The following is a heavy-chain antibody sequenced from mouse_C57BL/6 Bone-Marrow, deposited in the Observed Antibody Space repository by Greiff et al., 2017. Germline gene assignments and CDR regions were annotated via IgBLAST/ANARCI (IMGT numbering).Heavy chain of an antibody. J-gene: IGHJ4*01. Sequence: QVQLQQSGPELVKPGASVKISCKASGYAFSSSWMNWVKQRPGKGLEWIGRIYPGDGDTNYNGKFKGKATLTADKSSSTAYMQLSSLTSEDSAVYFCAHYYYCSSYLYAKGYWGQGTSVTVSS. CDR2: IYPGDGDT. CDR1: GYAFSSSW. V-gene: IGHV1-82*01. CDR3: AHYYYCSSYLYAKGY. D-gene: IGHD1-1*01.